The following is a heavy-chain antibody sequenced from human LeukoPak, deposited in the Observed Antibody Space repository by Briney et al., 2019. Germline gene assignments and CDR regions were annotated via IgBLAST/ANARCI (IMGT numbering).Heavy chain of an antibody. CDR2: IGTSGGNT. CDR3: TRGAGWLIDY. CDR1: GFTFSSYA. D-gene: IGHD3-16*01. J-gene: IGHJ4*02. Sequence: GGSLRLSCAASGFTFSSYAMSWVRQAPGKGLEWVSAIGTSGGNTYYADSVRGRFTISRDNSKNTLYLQMNSLRAEDTAVYYCTRGAGWLIDYWGQGILVTVSS. V-gene: IGHV3-23*01.